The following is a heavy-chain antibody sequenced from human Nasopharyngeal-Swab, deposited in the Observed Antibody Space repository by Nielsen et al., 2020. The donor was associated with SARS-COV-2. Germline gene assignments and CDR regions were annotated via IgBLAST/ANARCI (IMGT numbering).Heavy chain of an antibody. CDR1: GFTFSSYS. Sequence: GGSLRLSCAASGFTFSSYSMNWVRQAPGKGLEWVSYISSSSSTIYYADSVKGRFTISRDNSKNTLYLQMNSLRAEDTAVYYCAKDGYSSSWQTRLFDYWGQGTLVTVSS. D-gene: IGHD6-13*01. J-gene: IGHJ4*02. V-gene: IGHV3-48*01. CDR3: AKDGYSSSWQTRLFDY. CDR2: ISSSSSTI.